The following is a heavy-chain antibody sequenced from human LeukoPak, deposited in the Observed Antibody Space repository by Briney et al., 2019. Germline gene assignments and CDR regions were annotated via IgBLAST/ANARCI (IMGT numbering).Heavy chain of an antibody. CDR1: GDSIGSGHYY. J-gene: IGHJ4*02. Sequence: PSETLSLTCTVSGDSIGSGHYYWSWIRQHPGKGLESIGYIHHSGNTHYNPSLKSQVIISLDTSRNQFSLKLNSMTVADTAVYYCARAIFSGTVFVVVNSYFDHWGQGIPVTVSS. CDR2: IHHSGNT. V-gene: IGHV4-31*01. CDR3: ARAIFSGTVFVVVNSYFDH. D-gene: IGHD2-21*01.